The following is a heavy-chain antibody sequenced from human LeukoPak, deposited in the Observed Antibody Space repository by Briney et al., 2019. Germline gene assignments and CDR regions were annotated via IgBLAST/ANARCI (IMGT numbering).Heavy chain of an antibody. CDR1: GFTFSSYE. D-gene: IGHD2-2*01. Sequence: GGSLRLSCAASGFTFSSYEMNWVRQAPGKGLEWVSYISSGGNTIYYADSVKGRFTISRDNAKNSLYLQMNSLRDEDTAVYYCARVASQGEVFRGKVPTDYWGQGTLVTVSS. CDR3: ARVASQGEVFRGKVPTDY. J-gene: IGHJ4*02. V-gene: IGHV3-48*03. CDR2: ISSGGNTI.